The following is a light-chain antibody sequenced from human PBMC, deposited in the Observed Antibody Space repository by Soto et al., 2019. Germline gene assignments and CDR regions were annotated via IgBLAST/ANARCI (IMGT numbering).Light chain of an antibody. Sequence: TQLTHSPGARATSACGAGTSTCRASQSISNYLNWYQQKPGEAPKLLIFAASNLQSGVPSRFSGSGSVTDFTLAITGLQPEDFATYYCLQYYNFSWTFGQGTTVDIK. CDR1: QSISNY. CDR3: LQYYNFSWT. CDR2: AAS. J-gene: IGKJ1*01. V-gene: IGKV1-6*01.